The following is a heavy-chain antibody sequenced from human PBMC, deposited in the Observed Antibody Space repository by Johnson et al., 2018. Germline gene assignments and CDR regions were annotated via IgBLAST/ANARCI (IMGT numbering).Heavy chain of an antibody. D-gene: IGHD2-21*02. J-gene: IGHJ3*01. V-gene: IGHV4-4*02. Sequence: QVQLQESGPGLVKPSGTLSLTCVVSANSINRYNWWSWVRQPPEKGLEWIGETSHSGNPNYNPSPKSRVSISVDMSKNYFSLNLFSVTAADTAVYYCARTRRDCYSHCAFDLWGQGTMVTVSS. CDR1: ANSINRYNW. CDR3: ARTRRDCYSHCAFDL. CDR2: TSHSGNP.